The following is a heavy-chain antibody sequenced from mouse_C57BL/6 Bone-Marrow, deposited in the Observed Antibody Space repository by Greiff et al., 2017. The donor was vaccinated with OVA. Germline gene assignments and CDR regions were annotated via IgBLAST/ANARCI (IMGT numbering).Heavy chain of an antibody. V-gene: IGHV5-4*01. CDR1: GFTFSSYA. CDR3: ARVFITTVVAERGFDF. CDR2: ISDGGSYT. J-gene: IGHJ2*01. D-gene: IGHD1-1*01. Sequence: DVQLVESGGGLVKPGGSLKLSCAASGFTFSSYAMSWVRQTPEKRLEWVATISDGGSYTYYPDPVKGRFTNSRDNAKNNLYLQMSHLKSEDTAMFYCARVFITTVVAERGFDFWGQGTALTVSS.